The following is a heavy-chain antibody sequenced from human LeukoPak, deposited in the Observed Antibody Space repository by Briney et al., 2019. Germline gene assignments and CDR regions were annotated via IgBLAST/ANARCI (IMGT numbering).Heavy chain of an antibody. D-gene: IGHD6-13*01. V-gene: IGHV4-59*08. CDR1: GGSISSYY. J-gene: IGHJ4*02. CDR3: ARHRRDSRSWYGIFDY. CDR2: IYYSGST. Sequence: ASETLSLNCTVSGGSISSYYWSWIRQPPGKGLEWIGYIYYSGSTNYNPSLKSQVTISVDTSKNQFSLKLSSVTAADTAVYYCARHRRDSRSWYGIFDYSGQGTLVTVSS.